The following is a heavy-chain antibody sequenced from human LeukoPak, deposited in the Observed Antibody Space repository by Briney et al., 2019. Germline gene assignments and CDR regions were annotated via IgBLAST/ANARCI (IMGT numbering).Heavy chain of an antibody. CDR1: GGSISSYY. CDR3: ARLRDGDYGGYFDY. J-gene: IGHJ4*02. D-gene: IGHD4-17*01. CDR2: ISHSGNT. Sequence: PSETLSLTCTVSGGSISSYYWSWIRQPPGEGLEWIGYISHSGNTKYNSSLKSRAIISSDTSKNQFSLKLSSVTAADTALYYCARLRDGDYGGYFDYWGQGTLVTASS. V-gene: IGHV4-59*08.